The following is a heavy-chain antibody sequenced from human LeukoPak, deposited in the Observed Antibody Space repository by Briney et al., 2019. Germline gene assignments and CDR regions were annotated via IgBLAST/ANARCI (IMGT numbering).Heavy chain of an antibody. CDR2: IYYSGST. V-gene: IGHV4-59*12. Sequence: SETLSLTCTVSGGSISSYYWSWIRQPPGKGLEWIGYIYYSGSTYYNPSLKSRVTISVDTSKNKFSLKLSSVTAADTAVYYCARVKSAGYSSGWYSYYYFMDVWGKGTTVTVSS. CDR3: ARVKSAGYSSGWYSYYYFMDV. D-gene: IGHD6-19*01. CDR1: GGSISSYY. J-gene: IGHJ6*03.